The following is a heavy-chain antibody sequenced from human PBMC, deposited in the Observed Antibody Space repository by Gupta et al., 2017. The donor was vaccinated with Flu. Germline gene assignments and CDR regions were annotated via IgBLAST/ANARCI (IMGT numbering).Heavy chain of an antibody. V-gene: IGHV3-48*02. J-gene: IGHJ4*02. Sequence: EVQLVESGGGLVQPGGSLRLSCAASGFTFSSYSMNWVRQAPGKGLEWVSYISSSSSTIYYAYSGKGRFTISRDNAKNSLYLQMNSLRDEDTAVYYCARGGWELLYYFDYWGQGTLVTVSS. D-gene: IGHD1-26*01. CDR1: GFTFSSYS. CDR2: ISSSSSTI. CDR3: ARGGWELLYYFDY.